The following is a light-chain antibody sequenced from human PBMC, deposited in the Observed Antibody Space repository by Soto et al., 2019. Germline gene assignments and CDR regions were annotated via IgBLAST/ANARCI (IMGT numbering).Light chain of an antibody. V-gene: IGKV1-39*01. CDR2: AAS. CDR1: QTISNY. CDR3: QQSYSTPST. Sequence: DIQMTQSPSSLSASVGDRVTITCRASQTISNYLNWYQQKPGTAPKLLTFAASRLQSGVPSRFIGSGSGTAFTLTISSLQPEDFATYYCQQSYSTPSTFGQGTKLEIK. J-gene: IGKJ2*01.